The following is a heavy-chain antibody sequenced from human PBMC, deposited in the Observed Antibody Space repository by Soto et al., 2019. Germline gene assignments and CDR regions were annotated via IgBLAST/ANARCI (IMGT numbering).Heavy chain of an antibody. Sequence: EVQVLESGGGLVQPGGSLRLSCAASGFTFNTFGMNWVRQAPGKGLEWVSAISGSGRSTYYADSVKGRCTISRDISDNMVYLQVPSLSCDDTAVYYCAKELVSFFRPAAGTDFWCQGTLVTVSS. D-gene: IGHD6-13*01. CDR3: AKELVSFFRPAAGTDF. J-gene: IGHJ4*02. CDR1: GFTFNTFG. CDR2: ISGSGRST. V-gene: IGHV3-23*01.